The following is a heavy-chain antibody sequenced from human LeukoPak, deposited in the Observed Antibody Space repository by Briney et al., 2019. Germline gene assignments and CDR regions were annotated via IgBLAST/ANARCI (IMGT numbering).Heavy chain of an antibody. J-gene: IGHJ5*02. CDR3: ARYRAYCSGGSCYYNWFDP. CDR2: INPNSGGT. D-gene: IGHD2-15*01. V-gene: IGHV1-2*02. CDR1: GYTFTGYY. Sequence: ASVKVSCKASGYTFTGYYMHWVRQAPGQGLEWMGWINPNSGGTNYAQKFQGRVTMTRDTSISTAYMELSRLRSDDTAVYYCARYRAYCSGGSCYYNWFDPWGQGTLVTVSS.